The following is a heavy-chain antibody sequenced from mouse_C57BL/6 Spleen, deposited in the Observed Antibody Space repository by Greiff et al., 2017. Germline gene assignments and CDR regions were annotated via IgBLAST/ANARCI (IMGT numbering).Heavy chain of an antibody. Sequence: VQLQQSGAELAMPGASVMLSCKASGYTFTCYGISWVKQRTGQGLEWIGEIYPRSGNTFYNEKFKGKATLTADKSSSTAYMELRSMTSENSAVYFCARLGTTVVTPDGWGQGSTLTVSS. D-gene: IGHD1-1*01. V-gene: IGHV1-81*01. CDR1: GYTFTCYG. J-gene: IGHJ2*01. CDR2: IYPRSGNT. CDR3: ARLGTTVVTPDG.